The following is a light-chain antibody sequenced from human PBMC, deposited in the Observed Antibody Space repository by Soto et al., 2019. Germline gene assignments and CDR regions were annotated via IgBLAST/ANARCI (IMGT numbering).Light chain of an antibody. V-gene: IGLV1-51*01. Sequence: SVLTQPPSVSTAPGQKVPLSCSGSSSNIGGNSVSWYQQLPGTAPKLLIYDDNKRPSGIPDRFSGSKSGPSAPLGITGFQTGDEADYYCGSWDSSLSAYVFGTGTKV. J-gene: IGLJ1*01. CDR1: SSNIGGNS. CDR3: GSWDSSLSAYV. CDR2: DDN.